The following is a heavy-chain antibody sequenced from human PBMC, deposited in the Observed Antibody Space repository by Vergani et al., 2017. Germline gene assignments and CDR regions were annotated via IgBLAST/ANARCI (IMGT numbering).Heavy chain of an antibody. V-gene: IGHV3-30*03. Sequence: QVQLVESGGGVVQPGRSLRLSCAASGFTFSSYGMRWVRQAPGKGLEWVAVISYDGRNKSYADSVKGRFTISRDNSKNTLYLQMNSLRAEDTAVYYCAASRYYYYYMDVWGKGTTVTVSS. CDR2: ISYDGRNK. CDR1: GFTFSSYG. J-gene: IGHJ6*03. CDR3: AASRYYYYYMDV.